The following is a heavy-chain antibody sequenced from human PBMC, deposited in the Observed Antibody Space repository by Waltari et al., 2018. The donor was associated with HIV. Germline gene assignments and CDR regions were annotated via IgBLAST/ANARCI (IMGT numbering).Heavy chain of an antibody. J-gene: IGHJ6*02. D-gene: IGHD3-10*01. CDR1: GFTFSSYW. CDR2: INRDGSTI. V-gene: IGHV3-74*01. Sequence: EVQLVESGGGLVQPGGSLRLSCSASGFTFSSYWMHWVRQAPGKGLVGVSGINRDGSTIRYADSGKGRFTISRDNAKNTLYLQMNSLRAEDTALYYCARGQYYSMDVWGQGTTVTVSS. CDR3: ARGQYYSMDV.